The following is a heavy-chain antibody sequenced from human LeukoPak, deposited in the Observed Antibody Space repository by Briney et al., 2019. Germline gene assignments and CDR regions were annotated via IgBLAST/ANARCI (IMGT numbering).Heavy chain of an antibody. CDR3: ARGPPNYDFWSGYLDAFDI. D-gene: IGHD3-3*01. CDR1: GFTVSSNY. Sequence: GGSLRLSCAASGFTVSSNYMSWVRQAPGKGLEWVSVIYSGGSTYYADSVKGRFTISRDDSKNTLYLQMNSLRAEDTAVYYCARGPPNYDFWSGYLDAFDIWGQGTMVTVSS. V-gene: IGHV3-66*01. J-gene: IGHJ3*02. CDR2: IYSGGST.